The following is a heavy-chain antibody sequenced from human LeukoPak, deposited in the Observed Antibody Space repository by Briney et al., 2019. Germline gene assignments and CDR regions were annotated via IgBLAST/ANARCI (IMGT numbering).Heavy chain of an antibody. J-gene: IGHJ6*03. CDR3: ARLYSGYGNYYYYMDV. CDR1: GYTFTGYY. D-gene: IGHD5-12*01. Sequence: ASVKVSCRASGYTFTGYYMHWVRQAPGQGLEWMGWINPNSGGTNYAQKFQGRVTMTGDTSISTAYMELSSLRSDDTAVYYCARLYSGYGNYYYYMDVWGKGTTVTVSS. CDR2: INPNSGGT. V-gene: IGHV1-2*02.